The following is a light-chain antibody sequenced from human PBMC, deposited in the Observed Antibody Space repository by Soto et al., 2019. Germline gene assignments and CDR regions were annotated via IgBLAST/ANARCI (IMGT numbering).Light chain of an antibody. Sequence: QSALTQPASVSGSPGQSITISCTGTSSDVGAHNYVSWYQQHPDKAPKLMIYEVSNRPSGVSNRFSGSKSGNAASLTISGLQAEDEAHYYCSSYTSTTTPVVFGGGTKLTVL. J-gene: IGLJ2*01. V-gene: IGLV2-14*01. CDR3: SSYTSTTTPVV. CDR2: EVS. CDR1: SSDVGAHNY.